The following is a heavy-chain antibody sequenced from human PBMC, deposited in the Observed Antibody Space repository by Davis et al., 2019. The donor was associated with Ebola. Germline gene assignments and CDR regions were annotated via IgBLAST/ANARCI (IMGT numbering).Heavy chain of an antibody. Sequence: GESLKISCAASGFTFSGSAMHWVRQASGKGLEWVGRIRSKASSYATAYAASVKGRFTISRDDSKNTAYLQMNSLKTEDTAVYYCTISRIAAAGTDDYWGQGTLVTVSS. D-gene: IGHD6-13*01. CDR1: GFTFSGSA. CDR3: TISRIAAAGTDDY. J-gene: IGHJ4*02. CDR2: IRSKASSYAT. V-gene: IGHV3-73*01.